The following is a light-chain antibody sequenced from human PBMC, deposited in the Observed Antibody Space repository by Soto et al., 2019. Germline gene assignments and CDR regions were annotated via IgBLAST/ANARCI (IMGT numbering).Light chain of an antibody. J-gene: IGLJ2*01. CDR2: EVS. V-gene: IGLV2-23*02. CDR1: SSDVGSYNL. Sequence: QSALTQPASVSGSPGQSITISCTGTSSDVGSYNLVSWYQQHPGKAPQLMIYEVSKRPSGVSNRFSGSKSGNTASLTISGLQAEDEADYYCCSYAGSSTSVVFGLGTKLTVL. CDR3: CSYAGSSTSVV.